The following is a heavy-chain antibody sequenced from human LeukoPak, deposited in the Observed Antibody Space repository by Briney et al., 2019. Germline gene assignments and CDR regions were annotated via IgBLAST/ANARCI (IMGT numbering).Heavy chain of an antibody. J-gene: IGHJ4*02. CDR3: ARGRVRFLEWLFSY. V-gene: IGHV1-2*02. Sequence: GASVKVSCKASGYTFTGYYMHRVRQAPGQGLEWMGWINPNSGGTNYAQKFQGRVTMTRDTSISTAYMELSRLRSDDTAVYYCARGRVRFLEWLFSYWGQGTLVTVSS. D-gene: IGHD3-3*01. CDR1: GYTFTGYY. CDR2: INPNSGGT.